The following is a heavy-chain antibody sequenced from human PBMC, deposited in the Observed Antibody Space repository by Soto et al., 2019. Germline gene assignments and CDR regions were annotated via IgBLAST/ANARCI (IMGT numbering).Heavy chain of an antibody. Sequence: QVQLVQSGAEVKKPGASVKVSCKASGYTFTSYGISWVRQAPGQGLEWMGWISAYNGNTNYAQKLQGRVTMTTDTSTSTAYMELRSLRSDDTAVYYCARIPAFNAGATTFYYYGMDVWGQGTTVTVSS. CDR2: ISAYNGNT. CDR3: ARIPAFNAGATTFYYYGMDV. V-gene: IGHV1-18*01. CDR1: GYTFTSYG. J-gene: IGHJ6*02. D-gene: IGHD1-26*01.